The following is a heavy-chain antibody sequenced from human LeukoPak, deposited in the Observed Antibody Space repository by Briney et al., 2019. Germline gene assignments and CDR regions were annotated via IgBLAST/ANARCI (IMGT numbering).Heavy chain of an antibody. CDR1: GFSFSDSW. CDR2: IKEDESQE. CDR3: ATYKNWVAGDV. D-gene: IGHD7-27*01. J-gene: IGHJ6*02. V-gene: IGHV3-7*01. Sequence: GGSLRLSCAASGFSFSDSWMSWVRQAPGKGPEWVANIKEDESQEHYADSVKGRFTVSRDNAKNSLFLQMNSLRGEDTAVYYCATYKNWVAGDVWGQGTTVSVSS.